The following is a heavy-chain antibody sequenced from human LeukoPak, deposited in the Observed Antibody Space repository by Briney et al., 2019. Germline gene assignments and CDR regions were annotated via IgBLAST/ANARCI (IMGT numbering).Heavy chain of an antibody. Sequence: GASVKVSCKASGYTFTSYGISWVRQAPGQGLEWMGWISAYNGNTNYAQKLQGRVTMTTDTSTSTAYMELRSLRSDDTAVYYCAKDWAGSDKRYYFDYWGQGTLVTVSS. CDR1: GYTFTSYG. CDR2: ISAYNGNT. CDR3: AKDWAGSDKRYYFDY. D-gene: IGHD5-24*01. V-gene: IGHV1-18*01. J-gene: IGHJ4*02.